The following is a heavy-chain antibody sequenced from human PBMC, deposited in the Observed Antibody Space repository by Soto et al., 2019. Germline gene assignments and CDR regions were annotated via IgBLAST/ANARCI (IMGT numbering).Heavy chain of an antibody. CDR3: ARDTTYYYDSSGENWFDP. J-gene: IGHJ5*02. D-gene: IGHD3-22*01. Sequence: WETQSLTCAVYGGYFSGYYWSWLRQPTGKGLEWIGEINHSGSTNYNPSLKSRVTISVDTSKNQFSLKLSSVTAADTAVYYCARDTTYYYDSSGENWFDPWGQGTLVTVSS. V-gene: IGHV4-34*01. CDR2: INHSGST. CDR1: GGYFSGYY.